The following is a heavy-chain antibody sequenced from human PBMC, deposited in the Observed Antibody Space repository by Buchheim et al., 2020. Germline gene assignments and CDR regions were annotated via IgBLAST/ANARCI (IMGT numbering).Heavy chain of an antibody. CDR3: ARGKDGDYEERGYWYFDL. V-gene: IGHV4-30-2*01. CDR1: GGSISSGRYS. J-gene: IGHJ2*01. D-gene: IGHD4-17*01. CDR2: TYHSGST. Sequence: QLQLQESGSGLVKPSQTLSLTCAVSGGSISSGRYSWTWIRQPQGKGLEWIGYTYHSGSTYYNPSLKSRVTISVDRSKNQFSLKLSSVTAADTAVYYCARGKDGDYEERGYWYFDLWGRGTL.